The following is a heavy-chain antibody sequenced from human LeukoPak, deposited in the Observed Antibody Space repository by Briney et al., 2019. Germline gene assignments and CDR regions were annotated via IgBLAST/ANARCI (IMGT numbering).Heavy chain of an antibody. CDR3: ARDSFITGTTLYYYYYGMDV. V-gene: IGHV1-69*13. J-gene: IGHJ6*02. D-gene: IGHD1-20*01. CDR1: GGTFSSYA. Sequence: GASVKVSCKASGGTFSSYAISWVRQAPGQGLEWMGGIIPIFGTANYAQKFQGRVTITADESTSTAYMELSSPRSEDTAVYYCARDSFITGTTLYYYYYGMDVWGQGTTVTVSS. CDR2: IIPIFGTA.